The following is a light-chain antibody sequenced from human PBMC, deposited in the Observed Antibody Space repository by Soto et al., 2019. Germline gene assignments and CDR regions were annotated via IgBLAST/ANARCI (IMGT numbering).Light chain of an antibody. J-gene: IGKJ1*01. CDR1: QSMSTW. CDR2: KAS. CDR3: QQYNSFPRT. Sequence: DIPMTQSPSTLSAPVGDRVTITCRASQSMSTWLAWYQQKPGKAPKLLIYKASSLESGVPSRFSGSGSGTEFTLTISSLQPDDFATYYCQQYNSFPRTFGQGTKVEIK. V-gene: IGKV1-5*03.